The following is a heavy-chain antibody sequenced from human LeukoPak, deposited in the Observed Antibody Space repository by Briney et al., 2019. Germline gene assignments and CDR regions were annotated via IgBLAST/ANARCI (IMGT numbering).Heavy chain of an antibody. D-gene: IGHD3-10*01. CDR3: ARIGGWFGNDY. Sequence: GGSLRLSCAASGFAFSGYWMSWVRQAPGKGLEWVANIRPDGSEKDYVDSVKGRFTISRDNAKNSLYLQMNSLRAEDTALYYCARIGGWFGNDYWGQGTLVTVSS. CDR2: IRPDGSEK. CDR1: GFAFSGYW. J-gene: IGHJ4*02. V-gene: IGHV3-7*05.